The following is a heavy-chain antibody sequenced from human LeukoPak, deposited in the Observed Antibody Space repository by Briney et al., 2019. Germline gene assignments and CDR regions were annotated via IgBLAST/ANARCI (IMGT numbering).Heavy chain of an antibody. Sequence: PGRSLRPSCAASGFTFSSYGMYWVRQAPGKGLEWVAVIWYDGSNKYYVDSVKGRFTISRDNSKNTLYLQMNSLRAEDTAVYYCAKGPSDTAVATAFDYWGQGTLVTVSS. CDR3: AKGPSDTAVATAFDY. V-gene: IGHV3-33*06. J-gene: IGHJ4*02. CDR1: GFTFSSYG. D-gene: IGHD5-18*01. CDR2: IWYDGSNK.